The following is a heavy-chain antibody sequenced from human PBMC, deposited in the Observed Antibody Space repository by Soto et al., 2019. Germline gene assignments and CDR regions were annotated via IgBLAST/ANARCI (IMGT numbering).Heavy chain of an antibody. CDR3: ARNYYDSSGPTPTNWFDP. CDR2: INHSGST. CDR1: GGSFSGYY. Sequence: QVQLQQWGAGLLKPSETLSLTCAVYGGSFSGYYWSWIRQPPGKGLEWIGEINHSGSTNYNPSLKSRVNISVDTSKNQFSLKLSSVTAADTAVYYCARNYYDSSGPTPTNWFDPWGQGTLVTVSS. V-gene: IGHV4-34*01. J-gene: IGHJ5*02. D-gene: IGHD3-22*01.